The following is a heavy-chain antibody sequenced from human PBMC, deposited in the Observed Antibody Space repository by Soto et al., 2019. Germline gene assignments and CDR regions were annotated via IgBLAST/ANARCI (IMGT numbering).Heavy chain of an antibody. J-gene: IGHJ3*02. D-gene: IGHD3-10*01. Sequence: SETLSLTCTVSGGSISSYYWSWIRQPPGKGLEWIGYIYYSGSTNYNPSLKSRVTISVDTSKNQFSLKLSSVTAADTAVYYCARSIFSEYYYGSGSSPNAFDIWGQGTMVTVSS. CDR2: IYYSGST. CDR3: ARSIFSEYYYGSGSSPNAFDI. CDR1: GGSISSYY. V-gene: IGHV4-59*08.